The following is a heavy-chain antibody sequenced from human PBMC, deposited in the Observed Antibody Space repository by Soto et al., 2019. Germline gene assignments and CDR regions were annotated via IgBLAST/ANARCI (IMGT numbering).Heavy chain of an antibody. CDR1: GFNISSYY. J-gene: IGHJ5*02. D-gene: IGHD3-22*01. Sequence: SETLSLTSTVSGFNISSYYRSWIRQPPGKGLEWIGYIYYSGSTNYNPSLKSRVTISVDTSKNQFSLKLSSVTAADTAVYYCARGHHYYDSSGYWFDPWGQGTLVTVSS. V-gene: IGHV4-59*01. CDR2: IYYSGST. CDR3: ARGHHYYDSSGYWFDP.